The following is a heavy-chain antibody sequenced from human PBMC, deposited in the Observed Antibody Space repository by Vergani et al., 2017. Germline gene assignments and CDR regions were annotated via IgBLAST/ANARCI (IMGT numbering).Heavy chain of an antibody. J-gene: IGHJ4*02. CDR2: IYYSGGT. Sequence: QVQLQESGPGLVKPSQTLSLTCTVSGGSISSGGYYWSWIRQHPGKGLEWIGYIYYSGGTYYNPSLKSRVTISVDTSKNQFSLKLSSVTAADTAVYYCARVPSSGYPNYFDYWGQGTLVTXSS. CDR3: ARVPSSGYPNYFDY. CDR1: GGSISSGGYY. D-gene: IGHD3-22*01. V-gene: IGHV4-31*03.